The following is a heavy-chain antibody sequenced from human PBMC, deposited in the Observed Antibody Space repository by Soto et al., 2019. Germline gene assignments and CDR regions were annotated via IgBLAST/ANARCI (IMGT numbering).Heavy chain of an antibody. CDR2: INPNSGGT. D-gene: IGHD2-21*02. CDR3: ASTFCGGDCYSLGAFDI. CDR1: GYTFTGYY. J-gene: IGHJ3*02. Sequence: ASVKVSCKASGYTFTGYYMHWVRQAPGQGLEWMGWINPNSGGTNYAQKFQGRVTMTRDTSISTAYMELSRLRSADTAVYYCASTFCGGDCYSLGAFDIWGQGTMVTVSS. V-gene: IGHV1-2*02.